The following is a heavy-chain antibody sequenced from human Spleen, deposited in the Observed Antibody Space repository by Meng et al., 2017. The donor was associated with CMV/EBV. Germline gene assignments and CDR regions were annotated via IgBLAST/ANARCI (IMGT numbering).Heavy chain of an antibody. D-gene: IGHD5-18*01. CDR3: AKDLGTAMVSPNWFDP. Sequence: GESLKISCAASGFAFSSYAMNWVRQAPGKGLEWISAISGRGESTYYVDSVKGRFTISRDNLKKTLHLQMNSLRPEDTAVYYCAKDLGTAMVSPNWFDPWGQGTLVTVSS. V-gene: IGHV3-23*01. CDR1: GFAFSSYA. CDR2: ISGRGEST. J-gene: IGHJ5*02.